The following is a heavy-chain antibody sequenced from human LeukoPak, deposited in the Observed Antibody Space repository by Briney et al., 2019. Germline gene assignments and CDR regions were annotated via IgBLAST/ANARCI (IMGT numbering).Heavy chain of an antibody. V-gene: IGHV1-46*01. Sequence: ASVKVSCKASGYTFTSSHLHWVRQVPGQGLEWMGVINPSAGITSYAQKFQGRVTMTTDTSTSTFYMELSSLRSDDTAVFYCARAFTGGTLDPWGQGTLVTVSS. CDR1: GYTFTSSH. J-gene: IGHJ5*02. D-gene: IGHD2-8*02. CDR3: ARAFTGGTLDP. CDR2: INPSAGIT.